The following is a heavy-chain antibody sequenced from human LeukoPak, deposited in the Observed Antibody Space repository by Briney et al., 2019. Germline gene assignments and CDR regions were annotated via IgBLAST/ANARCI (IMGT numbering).Heavy chain of an antibody. CDR1: GYTFTSYY. D-gene: IGHD3-10*01. Sequence: ASVKVSCKASGYTFTSYYMHWVRQAPGQGLEWMGLINPSGGSTRYAQKFQGRVTMTRDTSTSTVYMELSSLRSEDTAVYYCARGSRGSYYYYYYMDVWGKGTTVTVSS. V-gene: IGHV1-46*01. J-gene: IGHJ6*03. CDR2: INPSGGST. CDR3: ARGSRGSYYYYYYMDV.